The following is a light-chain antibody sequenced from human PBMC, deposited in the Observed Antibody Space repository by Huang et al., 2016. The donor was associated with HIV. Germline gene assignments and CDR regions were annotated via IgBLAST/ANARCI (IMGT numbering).Light chain of an antibody. Sequence: DIVMTQSPDSLAVSLGERATINCKSSQNILYTSNSKTYLAWYQQKLGQPPKLVISWASTLETGVPDRFSGSGYGTDFTLTISSLQAEDVAVYYCQQYFSIPYTFGQGTKLEI. V-gene: IGKV4-1*01. CDR2: WAS. J-gene: IGKJ2*01. CDR3: QQYFSIPYT. CDR1: QNILYTSNSKTY.